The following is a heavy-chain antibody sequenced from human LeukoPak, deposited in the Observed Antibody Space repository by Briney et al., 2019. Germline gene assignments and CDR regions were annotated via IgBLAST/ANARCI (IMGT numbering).Heavy chain of an antibody. Sequence: GASVKVSFKASVYTFTSYDINWVRPPTGQGLEWMGWMNPNSGNTGYAQKFQGRVTMTRNTSISTAYMELSSLRSEDTAVYYCARASIAVPCGYWGQGTLVTVSS. D-gene: IGHD6-19*01. CDR1: VYTFTSYD. J-gene: IGHJ4*02. CDR2: MNPNSGNT. V-gene: IGHV1-8*01. CDR3: ARASIAVPCGY.